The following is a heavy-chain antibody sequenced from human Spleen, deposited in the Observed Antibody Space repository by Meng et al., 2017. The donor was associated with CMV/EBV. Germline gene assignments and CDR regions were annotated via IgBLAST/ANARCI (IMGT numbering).Heavy chain of an antibody. CDR1: GFTFSRYA. Sequence: GESLKISCAASGFTFSRYAMSWVRQAPGKGLEWVSAISGSGGSTYYADFVKGRFTISRDDSKNTVFLQMDSLRAEDSAVYYCAKGPGLFRGGEYYFDYWGQGTLVTVSS. D-gene: IGHD3-10*01. CDR3: AKGPGLFRGGEYYFDY. V-gene: IGHV3-23*01. CDR2: ISGSGGST. J-gene: IGHJ4*02.